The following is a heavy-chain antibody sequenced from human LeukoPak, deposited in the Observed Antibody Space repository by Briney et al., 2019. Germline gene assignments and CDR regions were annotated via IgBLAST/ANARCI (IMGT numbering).Heavy chain of an antibody. CDR2: ISARGRST. V-gene: IGHV3-23*01. Sequence: GGSLRLSCAASGFTFSSHVMSRVRQPPGKGLAWVSSISARGRSTYYADSVKGRFTISRDNSKNTLYLQMNSLRAEDSAVYYCAKDAAYYFDSSAYYDYWGQGTLVTVSS. CDR1: GFTFSSHV. D-gene: IGHD3-22*01. J-gene: IGHJ4*02. CDR3: AKDAAYYFDSSAYYDY.